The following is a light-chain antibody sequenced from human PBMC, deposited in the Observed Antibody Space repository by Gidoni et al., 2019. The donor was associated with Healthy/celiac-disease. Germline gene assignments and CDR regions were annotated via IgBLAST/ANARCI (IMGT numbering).Light chain of an antibody. CDR3: QSYDSSNVV. CDR2: EDN. Sequence: NFMLTQPHSVSESPGKTVTISCTRSSGSSASNYVQWYQQRPGSAPTTVIYEDNQRPSGVPDRFSGSTDSSSNSASLTISGLKTEDEADYYCQSYDSSNVVFGGGTKLTVL. CDR1: SGSSASNY. J-gene: IGLJ2*01. V-gene: IGLV6-57*04.